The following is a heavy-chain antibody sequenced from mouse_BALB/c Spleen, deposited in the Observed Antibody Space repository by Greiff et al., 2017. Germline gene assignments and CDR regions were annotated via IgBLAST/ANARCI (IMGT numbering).Heavy chain of an antibody. J-gene: IGHJ3*01. CDR2: IRNKANGYTT. Sequence: EVKLMESGGGLVQPGGSLRLSCATSGFTFTDYYMSWVRQPPGKALEWLGFIRNKANGYTTEYSASVKGRFTISRDNSQSILYLQMNTLIAEDSATYYCARDGRTFAYWGQGTLVTVSA. V-gene: IGHV7-3*02. CDR3: ARDGRTFAY. CDR1: GFTFTDYY.